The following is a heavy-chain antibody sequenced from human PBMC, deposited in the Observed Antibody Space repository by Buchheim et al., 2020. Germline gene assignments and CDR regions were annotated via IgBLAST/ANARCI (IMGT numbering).Heavy chain of an antibody. CDR3: AKDTLGVVVTTNFDY. J-gene: IGHJ4*02. CDR1: GFTFSSYG. V-gene: IGHV3-30*18. Sequence: QVQLVESGGGVVQPGRSLRLSCAASGFTFSSYGMHWVRQAPGKGLEWVAVISYDGSNKYYADSVKGRFTISRDNSKNTLYLQMNSLRAEDTAVYYCAKDTLGVVVTTNFDYWGQGTL. D-gene: IGHD2-21*02. CDR2: ISYDGSNK.